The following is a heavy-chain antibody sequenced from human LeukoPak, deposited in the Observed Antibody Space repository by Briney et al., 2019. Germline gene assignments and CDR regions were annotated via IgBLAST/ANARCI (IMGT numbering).Heavy chain of an antibody. Sequence: GGSLRLSCAASGFTFSSYSMNWVRQAPGKGLEWVSYISSSSSTIYYADSVKGRFTISRDNAKNSLYLQMNSLRADDTALYYCARSRILWFGELAPWGQGTLVTVSS. D-gene: IGHD3-10*01. CDR3: ARSRILWFGELAP. CDR2: ISSSSSTI. V-gene: IGHV3-48*04. J-gene: IGHJ5*02. CDR1: GFTFSSYS.